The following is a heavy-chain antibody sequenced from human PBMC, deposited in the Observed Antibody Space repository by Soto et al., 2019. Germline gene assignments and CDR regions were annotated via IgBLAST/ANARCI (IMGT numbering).Heavy chain of an antibody. V-gene: IGHV3-7*01. CDR1: PFIFNNYW. Sequence: EEQLVESGGAVVQPGGSLRLSCAGSPFIFNNYWISWVRQAPGQGLEWVANMNQDGSIIYYLDSVKGRFTISRDNAKKVLYLQMDSRRVDDTAIYYWAPLRDSGDWGRATLVTVSS. CDR3: APLRDSGD. CDR2: MNQDGSII. J-gene: IGHJ4*02. D-gene: IGHD6-25*01.